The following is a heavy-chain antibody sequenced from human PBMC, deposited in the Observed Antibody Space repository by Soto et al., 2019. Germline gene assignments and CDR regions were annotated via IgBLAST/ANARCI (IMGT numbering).Heavy chain of an antibody. V-gene: IGHV3-7*01. CDR3: VCGGNFFVY. CDR2: LDQDGSER. Sequence: EVQLVESGGGLVQPGGSLRLSCAASGFTFSTYWMTWVRRPPGKGLEWVANLDQDGSERYYVDSVRGRFTISRDNAKNSLYLQMNSLRAEGTGVYYCVCGGNFFVYWGQGTLVTVSP. CDR1: GFTFSTYW. J-gene: IGHJ4*02. D-gene: IGHD3-16*01.